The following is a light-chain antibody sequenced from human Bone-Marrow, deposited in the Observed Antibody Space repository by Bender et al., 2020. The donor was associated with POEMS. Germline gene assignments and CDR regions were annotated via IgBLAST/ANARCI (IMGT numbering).Light chain of an antibody. CDR1: SSNIGNNA. V-gene: IGLV1-36*01. CDR3: AAWDAGLSGGV. J-gene: IGLJ3*02. CDR2: SDN. Sequence: QSVLTQPPSVSEAPRQRVTMSCSGRSSNIGNNAVNWYQQLPGKAPKLPVYSDNQRPSGVPDRFYAFKSGTSASLAISGLQSEDEADYYCAAWDAGLSGGVFGGGTKLTVL.